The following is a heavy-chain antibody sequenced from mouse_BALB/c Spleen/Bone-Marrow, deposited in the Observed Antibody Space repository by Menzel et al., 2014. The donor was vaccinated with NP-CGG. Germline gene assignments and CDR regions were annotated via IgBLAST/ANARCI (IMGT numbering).Heavy chain of an antibody. CDR3: ARPRQLGLPYYFDH. CDR2: INPYNDGT. D-gene: IGHD3-2*01. V-gene: IGHV1-14*01. J-gene: IGHJ2*01. Sequence: EVQLQQSGPELVKPGASVKMSCKASGYTFTSYVMHWVKQKPGQGLEWIGYINPYNDGTKYNEKFKGKATLTSDKSSSTAYMELSSLTSEDSAVYYCARPRQLGLPYYFDHWAQGTTLPVSS. CDR1: GYTFTSYV.